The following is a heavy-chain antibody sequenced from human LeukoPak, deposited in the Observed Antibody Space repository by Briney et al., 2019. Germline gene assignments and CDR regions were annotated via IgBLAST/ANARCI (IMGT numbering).Heavy chain of an antibody. V-gene: IGHV1-69*13. J-gene: IGHJ3*02. D-gene: IGHD6-6*01. Sequence: ASVKVSCKASGYTFTSYDINWVRQAPGQGLEWMGGIIPIFGTANYAQKFQGRVTITADESTSTAYMELGSLRSEDTAVYYCARVVSSPSGDAFDIWGQGTMVTVSS. CDR1: GYTFTSYD. CDR2: IIPIFGTA. CDR3: ARVVSSPSGDAFDI.